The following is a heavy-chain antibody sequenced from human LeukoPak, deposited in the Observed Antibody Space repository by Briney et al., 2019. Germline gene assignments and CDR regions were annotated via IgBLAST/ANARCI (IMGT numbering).Heavy chain of an antibody. CDR3: ARARSYGSGFNYAFDI. CDR2: ITSGGDGT. D-gene: IGHD3-10*01. J-gene: IGHJ3*02. Sequence: GGSLRLSCAASGFTFSSSAMSWVRQAPGKGLEWVSAITSGGDGTYYADSVKGRFTISRDNSKNTLYLQMNSLRAEDTAVYYCARARSYGSGFNYAFDIWGQGTMVTVSS. CDR1: GFTFSSSA. V-gene: IGHV3-23*01.